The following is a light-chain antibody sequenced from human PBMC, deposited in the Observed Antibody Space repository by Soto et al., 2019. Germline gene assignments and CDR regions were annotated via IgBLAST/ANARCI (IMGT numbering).Light chain of an antibody. CDR2: DAS. CDR3: QQYDTSYT. V-gene: IGKV3-20*01. J-gene: IGKJ2*01. Sequence: EIVLTQFPCTLSLSPGERATLSCRASETIGYKYLAWYQQKPGLAPTLLMYDASTRAPGIPDRFSGSGSGTDFTLTISRLEPGDFAVYYCQQYDTSYTFGPGTKLEI. CDR1: ETIGYKY.